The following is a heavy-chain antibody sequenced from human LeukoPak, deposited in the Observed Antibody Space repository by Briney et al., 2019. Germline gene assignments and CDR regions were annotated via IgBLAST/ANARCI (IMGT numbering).Heavy chain of an antibody. V-gene: IGHV3-21*01. J-gene: IGHJ4*02. CDR1: GFTFSTYS. CDR3: ARGEQVVPAATSHY. CDR2: ISSSSSFI. Sequence: GVSDRLSCAASGFTFSTYSMNWVRQAPGKGLEWVSSISSSSSFIYYADSVKGRFTISRDNAKNSLFLLMNSLRAEDTAVYYCARGEQVVPAATSHYWGQGTLVTVSS. D-gene: IGHD2-2*01.